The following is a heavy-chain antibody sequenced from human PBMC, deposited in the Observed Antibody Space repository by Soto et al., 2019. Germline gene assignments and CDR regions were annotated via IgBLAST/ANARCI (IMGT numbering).Heavy chain of an antibody. V-gene: IGHV1-18*01. Sequence: QVQLVQSGAEVKKPGASVKVSCKASGYTFTSYGISWVRQAPGQGLEWMGWISAYNGNTNYAQKREGRVTMTTDTSTSTDYMELRSLRSDDTAVYYCARDGMGDIVVVPAAMHWFDPWGQGTLVTVSS. D-gene: IGHD2-2*01. CDR2: ISAYNGNT. J-gene: IGHJ5*02. CDR3: ARDGMGDIVVVPAAMHWFDP. CDR1: GYTFTSYG.